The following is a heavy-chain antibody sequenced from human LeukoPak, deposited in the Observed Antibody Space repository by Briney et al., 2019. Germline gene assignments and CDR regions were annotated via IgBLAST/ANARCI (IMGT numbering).Heavy chain of an antibody. Sequence: SETLSLTCAVYGGSFSGYYWSWIRQPPGKGLEWIGEINHSGSTNYNPSLKSRVTISVDTSKNQFALELSSVTGADAAVYYCARSSGYMSYWGQGTLVTVSS. CDR3: ARSSGYMSY. CDR2: INHSGST. V-gene: IGHV4-34*01. D-gene: IGHD3-22*01. J-gene: IGHJ4*02. CDR1: GGSFSGYY.